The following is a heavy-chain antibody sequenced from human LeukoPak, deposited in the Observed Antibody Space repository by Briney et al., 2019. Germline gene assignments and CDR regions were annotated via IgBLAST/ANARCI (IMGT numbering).Heavy chain of an antibody. Sequence: ASVKVSCKASGYTFTSYYMHWVRQAPGQGLEWMGIINPSGGSTSYAQKFQGRVTMTRDTSTSTVYMELSSLRSEDTAVYYCARVGKLGTYYDILTGYYPPRGSGMDVWGQGTTVTVSS. CDR3: ARVGKLGTYYDILTGYYPPRGSGMDV. D-gene: IGHD3-9*01. J-gene: IGHJ6*02. CDR2: INPSGGST. V-gene: IGHV1-46*01. CDR1: GYTFTSYY.